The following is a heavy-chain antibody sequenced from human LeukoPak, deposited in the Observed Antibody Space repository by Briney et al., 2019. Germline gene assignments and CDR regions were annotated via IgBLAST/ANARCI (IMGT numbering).Heavy chain of an antibody. Sequence: GSLRLSCAASGFTFSSYSMNWVRQAPGKGLEWVSSISSSSSYIYYADSVKGRFTISRDNAKNSLYLQMNSLRAEDTAVYYCARGSGIAVAEDYWGQGTLVTVSS. J-gene: IGHJ4*02. CDR3: ARGSGIAVAEDY. V-gene: IGHV3-21*01. CDR2: ISSSSSYI. D-gene: IGHD6-19*01. CDR1: GFTFSSYS.